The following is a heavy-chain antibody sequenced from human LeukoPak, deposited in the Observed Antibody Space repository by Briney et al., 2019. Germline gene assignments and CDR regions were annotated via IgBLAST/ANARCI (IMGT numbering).Heavy chain of an antibody. CDR1: GFIFSTYG. CDR3: AKDVSDGGYFDF. D-gene: IGHD3-10*01. Sequence: PGGSLRLSCAASGFIFSTYGMHWVRQSPGKGLEGVAFIRYAGTNQYYVASVKGRFTISRDNAKNTVYLQMISVRAEDTSVYYCAKDVSDGGYFDFWGQGTLVAVSS. V-gene: IGHV3-30*02. CDR2: IRYAGTNQ. J-gene: IGHJ4*02.